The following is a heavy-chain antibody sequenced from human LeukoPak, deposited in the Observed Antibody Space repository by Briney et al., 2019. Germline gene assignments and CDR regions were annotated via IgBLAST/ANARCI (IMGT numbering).Heavy chain of an antibody. CDR3: ARTQLVTRGDAFDI. V-gene: IGHV3-48*01. D-gene: IGHD6-13*01. CDR2: ISSSSSTI. J-gene: IGHJ3*02. CDR1: GFTFSSYA. Sequence: GGSLRLSCAASGFTFSSYAMSWVRQAPGKGLEWVSYISSSSSTIYYADSVKGRFTISRDNAKNSLYLQMNSLRAEDTAVYYRARTQLVTRGDAFDIWGQGTMVTVSS.